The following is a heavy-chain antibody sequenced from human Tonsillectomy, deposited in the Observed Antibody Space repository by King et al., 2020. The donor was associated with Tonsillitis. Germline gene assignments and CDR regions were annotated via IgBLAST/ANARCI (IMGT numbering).Heavy chain of an antibody. Sequence: QLVQSGGGLVQPGGSLGLSCAASGFTVSTNYMSWVRQAPGKGLEWVSVVYGGGGIHYAATAECRYTVASDNYKNTLYLQMNSLRAGDTAVYYCARGGDSGEFYGDGYFDLWGRGPLVPVPS. D-gene: IGHD1-26*01. CDR2: VYGGGGI. CDR1: GFTVSTNY. V-gene: IGHV3-66*02. J-gene: IGHJ2*01. CDR3: ARGGDSGEFYGDGYFDL.